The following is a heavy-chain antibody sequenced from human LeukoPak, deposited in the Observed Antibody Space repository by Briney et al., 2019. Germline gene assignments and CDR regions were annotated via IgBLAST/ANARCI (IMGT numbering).Heavy chain of an antibody. CDR1: GGSISSYY. V-gene: IGHV4-59*01. J-gene: IGHJ5*02. Sequence: SETLSLTCTVSGGSISSYYWSWIRQPPGKGLEWIGYIYHSGSTNYSPSLKSRVTISVDTSKNQFSLKLSSVTAADTAVYYCARDAVGWFDPWGQGTLVTVSS. CDR2: IYHSGST. CDR3: ARDAVGWFDP.